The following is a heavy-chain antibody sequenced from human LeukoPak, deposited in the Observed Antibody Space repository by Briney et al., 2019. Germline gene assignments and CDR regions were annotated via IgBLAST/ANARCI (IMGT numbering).Heavy chain of an antibody. CDR2: INPNNGGT. V-gene: IGHV1-2*02. CDR1: GYTFTGYY. CDR3: AGGRGTTSSNFDY. Sequence: ASVKVSCKASGYTFTGYYMHWVRQAPGQGLEWMGWINPNNGGTNYAQKFQGRVTMTRDTSISTAYMELSRLTSDDTAVYYCAGGRGTTSSNFDYWGQGTLVTVSS. D-gene: IGHD2-2*01. J-gene: IGHJ4*02.